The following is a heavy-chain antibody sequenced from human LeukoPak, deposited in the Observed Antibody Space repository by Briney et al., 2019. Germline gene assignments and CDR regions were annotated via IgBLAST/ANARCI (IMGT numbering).Heavy chain of an antibody. CDR1: GDSINNNY. CDR3: ATCRDEFGDYGFTS. V-gene: IGHV4-59*01. D-gene: IGHD4-17*01. CDR2: TYDSGSA. Sequence: PSETPSLTCTVSGDSINNNYWSWIRQPPGRALEWIGYTYDSGSAKVNPSLKSRVTISVDTSKNLFSLKLTSVTAADTAVYYCATCRDEFGDYGFTSWGQGTLVTVSS. J-gene: IGHJ5*02.